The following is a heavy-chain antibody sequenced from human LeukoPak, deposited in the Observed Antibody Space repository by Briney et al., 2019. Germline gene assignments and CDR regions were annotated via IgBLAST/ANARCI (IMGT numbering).Heavy chain of an antibody. D-gene: IGHD3-10*01. CDR3: AKGGITMVRGVIPSVVDY. Sequence: PGGSLRLSCAASGFTFSSYWMSWVRQAPGKGLEWVANIKQDGSEKDYVDSVKGRFTISRDNSKNTLYLQMNSLRAEDTAVYYCAKGGITMVRGVIPSVVDYWGQGTLVTVSS. CDR2: IKQDGSEK. J-gene: IGHJ4*02. CDR1: GFTFSSYW. V-gene: IGHV3-7*03.